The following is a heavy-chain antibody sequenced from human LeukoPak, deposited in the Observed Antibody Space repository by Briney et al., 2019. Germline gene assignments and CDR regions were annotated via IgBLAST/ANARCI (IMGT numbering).Heavy chain of an antibody. CDR3: ARSFYGHDPYYCYMDV. CDR1: EFTLRNYW. Sequence: GGSLRLSCAASEFTLRNYWMSWVRQAPGKGLEWVATIKEDGSEKYYVDSVKGRFTISRENAKNSLYLQMNSLRAEDTAVYYCARSFYGHDPYYCYMDVWGKGTTVTVSS. V-gene: IGHV3-7*01. D-gene: IGHD2-2*01. J-gene: IGHJ6*03. CDR2: IKEDGSEK.